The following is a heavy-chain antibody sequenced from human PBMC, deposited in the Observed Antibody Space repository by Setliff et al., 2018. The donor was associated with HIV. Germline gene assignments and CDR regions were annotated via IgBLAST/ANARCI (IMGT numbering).Heavy chain of an antibody. D-gene: IGHD4-17*01. V-gene: IGHV4-59*01. CDR1: GFTISDYW. CDR2: IYYTGTT. Sequence: GSLRLSCAGSGFTISDYWMSWVRQPPGKGLEWIGYIYYTGTTKYNPSLKSRVTMSVDTSKNQLSLKLSSLTAADTAVYYCARDRPPSTVDMLGAFDRWGQGTMVTVSS. J-gene: IGHJ3*02. CDR3: ARDRPPSTVDMLGAFDR.